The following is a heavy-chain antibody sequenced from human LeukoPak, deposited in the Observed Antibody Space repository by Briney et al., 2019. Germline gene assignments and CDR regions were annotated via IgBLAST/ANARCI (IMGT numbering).Heavy chain of an antibody. Sequence: GGSLRLSCAASGFTFSDYYMSWIRQAPGKGLEWVSYISSSGSTIYYADSVKGRFTISRDNAKNSLYLQMNSLRAEDTAVYYCARDRVRGSGSYNNWFDPWGQGTLVTVSS. J-gene: IGHJ5*02. CDR1: GFTFSDYY. CDR2: ISSSGSTI. CDR3: ARDRVRGSGSYNNWFDP. V-gene: IGHV3-11*01. D-gene: IGHD3-10*01.